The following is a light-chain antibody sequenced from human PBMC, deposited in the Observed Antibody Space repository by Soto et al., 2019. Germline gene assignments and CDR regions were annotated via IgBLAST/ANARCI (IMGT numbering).Light chain of an antibody. Sequence: QSALTQPPSASGSPGQSVTISCTGTSSDVGGYNYVSWYQQHPGKAPKLMIYEVSKRPSGVPDRFSGSKSGNTASLTVSGLQGEDEADYYCSSYAGSNNVVFGGGTKLPVL. V-gene: IGLV2-8*01. CDR1: SSDVGGYNY. CDR2: EVS. J-gene: IGLJ2*01. CDR3: SSYAGSNNVV.